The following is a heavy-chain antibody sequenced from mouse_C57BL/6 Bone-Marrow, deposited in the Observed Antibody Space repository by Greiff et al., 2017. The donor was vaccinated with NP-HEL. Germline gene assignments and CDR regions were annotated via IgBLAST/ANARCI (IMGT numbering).Heavy chain of an antibody. CDR3: ARGGY. J-gene: IGHJ2*01. V-gene: IGHV1-80*01. CDR1: GYAFSSYW. CDR2: LYPGDGDT. Sequence: QVHVKQSGAELVKPGASVKISCKASGYAFSSYWMHWVKQRPGKGLEWIGQLYPGDGDTNYNGKFKGKATLTADKSSSTAYMQLSSLTSEDSAVYFCARGGYWGQGTTLTVSS.